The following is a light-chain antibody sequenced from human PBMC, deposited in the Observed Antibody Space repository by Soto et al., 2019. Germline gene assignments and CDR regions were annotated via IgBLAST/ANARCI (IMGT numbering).Light chain of an antibody. J-gene: IGLJ2*01. CDR2: EVS. CDR3: SSYTSSTTVI. Sequence: QSALTQPASVSGSPGQSITISCTGTSNDVGGYNYVSWYQQHPGKAPKLLISEVSDRPAGVSNRFSGSKSDNTASLTISGLQADDEADYYCSSYTSSTTVIFGGGTQLTVL. CDR1: SNDVGGYNY. V-gene: IGLV2-14*03.